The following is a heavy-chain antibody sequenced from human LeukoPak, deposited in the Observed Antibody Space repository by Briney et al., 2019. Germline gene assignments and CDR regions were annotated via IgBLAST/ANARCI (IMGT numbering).Heavy chain of an antibody. D-gene: IGHD6-13*01. J-gene: IGHJ3*02. V-gene: IGHV4-34*01. CDR2: INHSGST. CDR1: GGSFSGYY. Sequence: SETLSLTCAVYGGSFSGYYWSWIRQPPGKGLEWIGEINHSGSTNYNPSLKSRVTISVDTSKNQFSLKLSSVTAADTAVYYCARDMSRYSSSPDAFDIWGQGTMVTVSS. CDR3: ARDMSRYSSSPDAFDI.